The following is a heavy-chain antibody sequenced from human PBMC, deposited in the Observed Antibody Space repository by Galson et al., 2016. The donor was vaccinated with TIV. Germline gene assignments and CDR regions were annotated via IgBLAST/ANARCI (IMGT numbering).Heavy chain of an antibody. Sequence: SVKVSCKASEDTFTAYYIHWVRQAPGLGLEWMGWINPDNGDTNYAQKFEGRVTMTRDTSMTTVYMDLSSLKSDDTAVYYCARDVGSSWTSWFDPWGQGTLVTVSS. CDR1: EDTFTAYY. J-gene: IGHJ5*02. CDR2: INPDNGDT. V-gene: IGHV1-2*02. D-gene: IGHD6-13*01. CDR3: ARDVGSSWTSWFDP.